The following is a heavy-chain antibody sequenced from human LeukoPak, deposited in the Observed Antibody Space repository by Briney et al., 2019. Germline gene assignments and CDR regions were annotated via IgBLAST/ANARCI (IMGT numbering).Heavy chain of an antibody. V-gene: IGHV4-59*01. CDR1: GGSISSYY. CDR2: IYYSGST. D-gene: IGHD3-16*01. J-gene: IGHJ3*02. CDR3: AKDLDGWLASGEDAFDI. Sequence: SETLSLTCTVSGGSISSYYWSWIRQPPGKGLEWIGYIYYSGSTNYNPSLKSRVTISVDTSKNQFSLKLNSVTAADTAAYYCAKDLDGWLASGEDAFDIWGQGTMVTVSS.